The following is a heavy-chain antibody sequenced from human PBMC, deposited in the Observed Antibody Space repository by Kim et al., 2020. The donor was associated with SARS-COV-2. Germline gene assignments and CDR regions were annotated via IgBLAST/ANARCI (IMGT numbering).Heavy chain of an antibody. Sequence: SETLSLTCTVSGGSISSSSYYWGWIRQPPGKGLEWIGSIYYSGSTYYNPSLKSRVTISVDTSKNQFSLKLSSVTAADTAVYYCARHPVTTLPFGARDYYGMDVWGQGTTVTVSS. CDR1: GGSISSSSYY. J-gene: IGHJ6*02. CDR2: IYYSGST. CDR3: ARHPVTTLPFGARDYYGMDV. V-gene: IGHV4-39*01. D-gene: IGHD4-17*01.